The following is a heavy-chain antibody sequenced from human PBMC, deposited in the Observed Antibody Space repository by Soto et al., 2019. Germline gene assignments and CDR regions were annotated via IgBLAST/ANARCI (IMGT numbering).Heavy chain of an antibody. CDR1: GLTFSSSA. CDR2: IRASGTGT. V-gene: IGHV3-23*01. CDR3: AKDGIPDY. Sequence: PGGSLRLSCVASGLTFSSSAMSWVRQAPGKGLEWVSTIRASGTGTYYADSVKGRFTISRDDSKSTLYLQMNSLRAEDSAVYYCAKDGIPDYWGQGTLVTVSS. J-gene: IGHJ4*02.